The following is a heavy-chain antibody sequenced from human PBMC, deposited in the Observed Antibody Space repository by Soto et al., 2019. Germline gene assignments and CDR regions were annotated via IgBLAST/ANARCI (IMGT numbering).Heavy chain of an antibody. CDR2: LSYDGSVK. D-gene: IGHD4-17*01. CDR1: GFTFNDYV. V-gene: IGHV3-30-3*01. Sequence: QVHLVESGGGVVQPGRSLRLSCAASGFTFNDYVMHWVRQAPGKGLEWVAVLSYDGSVKYYADSVKGRFTISRDNSKNTLYLQMNSLRTADTAVYYCAKDPYGDYTSSWGQGTLVTVSS. CDR3: AKDPYGDYTSS. J-gene: IGHJ5*02.